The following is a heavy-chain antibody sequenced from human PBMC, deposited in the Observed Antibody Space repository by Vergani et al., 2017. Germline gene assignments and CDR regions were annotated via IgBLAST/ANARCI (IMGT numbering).Heavy chain of an antibody. CDR1: GGTFSGYA. CDR2: IIPIFGSA. D-gene: IGHD3-22*01. CDR3: TRGWYYDSIAYWAY. J-gene: IGHJ4*02. Sequence: QGQIGQSGTEVKKPGSSVKVSCRAPGGTFSGYAVNWVRQAPGQGLEWLGGIIPIFGSATYPQKFQGSVTITAEESTNTVYLELGGLRFEDTAMYYCTRGWYYDSIAYWAYWGQGTLVTVSS. V-gene: IGHV1-69*12.